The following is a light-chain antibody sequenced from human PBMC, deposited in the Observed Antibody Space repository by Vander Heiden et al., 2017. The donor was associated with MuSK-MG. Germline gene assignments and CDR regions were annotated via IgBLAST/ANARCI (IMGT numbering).Light chain of an antibody. CDR3: CSYADSSTGVYV. Sequence: QSALTQPASVSGSPGLSLTIPCTGTRSDVRSYNLVSWYQQHPGEAPNLMIYEVTRRPSWVSNRFSGSKSGNTASLTISWLQAEDEADDYCCSYADSSTGVYVFGTGTKVTVL. CDR1: RSDVRSYNL. J-gene: IGLJ1*01. V-gene: IGLV2-23*02. CDR2: EVT.